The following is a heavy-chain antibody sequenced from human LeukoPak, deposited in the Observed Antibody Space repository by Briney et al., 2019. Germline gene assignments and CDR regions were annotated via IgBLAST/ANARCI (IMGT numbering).Heavy chain of an antibody. CDR3: ARVGTYYDILTGSPGVNGMDV. V-gene: IGHV4-34*01. CDR2: INQSGSI. D-gene: IGHD3-9*01. Sequence: SETLSLTCAAYGGSFSGYYWSWIRQPPGKGLEWIGEINQSGSINYNPSLKSRVTISVDTSKKQFSLRLSSVTAADTAVYYCARVGTYYDILTGSPGVNGMDVWGQGTTVTVSS. CDR1: GGSFSGYY. J-gene: IGHJ6*02.